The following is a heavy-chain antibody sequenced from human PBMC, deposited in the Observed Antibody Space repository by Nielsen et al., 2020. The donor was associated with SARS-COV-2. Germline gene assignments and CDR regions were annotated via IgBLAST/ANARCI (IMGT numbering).Heavy chain of an antibody. D-gene: IGHD1-26*01. J-gene: IGHJ4*02. V-gene: IGHV1-2*06. CDR3: ARDETWELGIDY. CDR1: GYTFTGYY. CDR2: INPNSGGT. Sequence: ASVKVSCKASGYTFTGYYMHWVRQAPEQGLEWMGRINPNSGGTNYAQKFQGRVTMTRDTSISTAYMELSRLRSDDTAVYYCARDETWELGIDYWGQGTLVTVSS.